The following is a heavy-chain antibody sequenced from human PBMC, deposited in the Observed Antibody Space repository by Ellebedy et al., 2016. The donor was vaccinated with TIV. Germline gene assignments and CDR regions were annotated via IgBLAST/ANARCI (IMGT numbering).Heavy chain of an antibody. Sequence: ESLKISCAASGFTVSSNYMSWVRQAPGKGLEWIGSIYYRRRTYYTPSLKSRVTISVDTSKNPFSLKLSSVTAADTAVYYCARRTARNDYGGNPYWYFDLWGRGTLVTVSS. CDR2: IYYRRRT. D-gene: IGHD4-23*01. CDR3: ARRTARNDYGGNPYWYFDL. J-gene: IGHJ2*01. CDR1: GFTVSSNY. V-gene: IGHV4-39*01.